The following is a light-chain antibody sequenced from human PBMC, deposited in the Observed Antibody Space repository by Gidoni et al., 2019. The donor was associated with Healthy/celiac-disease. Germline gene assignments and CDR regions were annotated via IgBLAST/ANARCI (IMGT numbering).Light chain of an antibody. V-gene: IGKV3-20*01. CDR2: GAS. Sequence: IVLTQSPGTLSLSPGERATLSCRASQSVSSSYLAWYQQKPGQAPRLLIYGASSRATGIPDRFGGSGSGTDFTLTISRLEPEDFAVYYCQQYGSSPPNTFGGGTKVEIK. CDR1: QSVSSSY. CDR3: QQYGSSPPNT. J-gene: IGKJ4*01.